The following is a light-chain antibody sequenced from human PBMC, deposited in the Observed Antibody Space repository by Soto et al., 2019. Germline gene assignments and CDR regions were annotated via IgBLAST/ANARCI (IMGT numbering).Light chain of an antibody. CDR2: DAS. Sequence: EIVLTQSPGTLSLSPWERATLSCRASQSIRSNYLAWYQQKPGQAPRLLIYDASNRATGIPARFSGSGSGTDFTLTISSLEPEDFAVYYCQQRREWPITFGQGTRLEIK. V-gene: IGKV3-11*01. CDR1: QSIRSNY. CDR3: QQRREWPIT. J-gene: IGKJ5*01.